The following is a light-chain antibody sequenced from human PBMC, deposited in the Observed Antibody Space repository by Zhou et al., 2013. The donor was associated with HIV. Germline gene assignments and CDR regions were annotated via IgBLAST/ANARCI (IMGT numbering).Light chain of an antibody. CDR2: GAF. CDR1: QDISSY. V-gene: IGKV1D-8*01. J-gene: IGKJ4*01. Sequence: VIWMTQSPTLISASTGDTVTISCRTSQDISSYLAWYRQKPGKAPELLIYGAFILQRGVPSRFSGSGAGTDFTLTISRLQSEDFATYYCLQHTDYPLTFGGGTRVEIK. CDR3: LQHTDYPLT.